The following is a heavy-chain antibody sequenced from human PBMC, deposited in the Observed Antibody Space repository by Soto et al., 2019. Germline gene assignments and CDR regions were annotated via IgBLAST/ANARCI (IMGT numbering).Heavy chain of an antibody. Sequence: GGSLRLSCAASGFTFSSYAMSWVRQAPGKGLEWVSAISGSGGSTYYADSVKGRFTISRDNSKNTLYLQMNSLRAEDTAVYYCAKGGRGSYYRDYYYGMDVWGQGTTVTVSS. D-gene: IGHD1-26*01. CDR1: GFTFSSYA. CDR2: ISGSGGST. J-gene: IGHJ6*02. CDR3: AKGGRGSYYRDYYYGMDV. V-gene: IGHV3-23*01.